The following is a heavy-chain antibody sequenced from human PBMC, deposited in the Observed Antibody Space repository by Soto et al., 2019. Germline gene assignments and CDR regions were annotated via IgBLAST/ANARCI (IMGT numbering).Heavy chain of an antibody. D-gene: IGHD1-26*01. V-gene: IGHV1-18*04. CDR2: ISAYNGNT. J-gene: IGHJ6*02. CDR3: ARDRIVGATNDHYYYYGMDA. Sequence: SVKVSCKPSGYTLNVYYIHWVRQAPGQGLEWMGWISAYNGNTNYAQKLQGRVTMTTDTSTSTAYMELRSLRSDDTAVYYCARDRIVGATNDHYYYYGMDAWGQGTTVTVSS. CDR1: GYTLNVYY.